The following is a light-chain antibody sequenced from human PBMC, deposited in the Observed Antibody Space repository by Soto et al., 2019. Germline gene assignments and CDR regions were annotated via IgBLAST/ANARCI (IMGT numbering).Light chain of an antibody. V-gene: IGKV3-20*01. CDR1: QSVSSSY. Sequence: EIVLTQSPGTLSLSPGERDTLSCRASQSVSSSYLAWYQQKPGQAPRLLIYGASSRATGIPDRFSGSGSGTDFTLTISRLEPEDFAWEYCQQYGSSPKTFGQGTKVEIK. J-gene: IGKJ1*01. CDR2: GAS. CDR3: QQYGSSPKT.